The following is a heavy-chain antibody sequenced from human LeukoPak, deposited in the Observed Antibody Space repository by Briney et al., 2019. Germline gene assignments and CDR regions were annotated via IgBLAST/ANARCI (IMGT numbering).Heavy chain of an antibody. Sequence: GGALRLSCAASGFTFSTYEMNWVRQAPGKGLEWVSYISSSGNTIYYADSLKGRFTISRDNAKNSLYLQMNSLRAEDTGVYYCAVDWLSQHDAFDIWGQGTMVTVSS. CDR3: AVDWLSQHDAFDI. V-gene: IGHV3-48*03. CDR2: ISSSGNTI. CDR1: GFTFSTYE. D-gene: IGHD3-9*01. J-gene: IGHJ3*02.